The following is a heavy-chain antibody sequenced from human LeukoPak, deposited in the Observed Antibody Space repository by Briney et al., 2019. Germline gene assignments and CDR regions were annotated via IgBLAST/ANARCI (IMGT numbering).Heavy chain of an antibody. J-gene: IGHJ4*02. CDR3: ARDVVGATYFD. CDR1: GFTVSSNY. CDR2: IYSGGST. D-gene: IGHD1-26*01. Sequence: GGSLRLSCAASGFTVSSNYMTWVRQAPGKGLEWVSIIYSGGSTSYADSVKGRFTISRDNSKNTLYLQMNSLRAEDTAVYYCARDVVGATYFDWGQGTLATVSS. V-gene: IGHV3-53*01.